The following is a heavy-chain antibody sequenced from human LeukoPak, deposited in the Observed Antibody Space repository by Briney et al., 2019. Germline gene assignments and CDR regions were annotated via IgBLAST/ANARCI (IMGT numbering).Heavy chain of an antibody. V-gene: IGHV3-30*18. CDR1: GFTFRSYG. CDR2: VSYDGNNE. D-gene: IGHD3-10*01. CDR3: ANFPRPGYYGSGSYYKWYFDY. Sequence: GGSLRLSCAASGFTFRSYGMHWVRQAPGKGLEWVALVSYDGNNEYYADSVKGRFTISRDNSKDTLYLQMNSLRAEDTAVYYCANFPRPGYYGSGSYYKWYFDYWGQGTLVTVSS. J-gene: IGHJ4*02.